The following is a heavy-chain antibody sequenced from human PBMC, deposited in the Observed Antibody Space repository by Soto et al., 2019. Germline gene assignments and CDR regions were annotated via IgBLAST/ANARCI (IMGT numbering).Heavy chain of an antibody. CDR2: ISSSSSYI. CDR1: GFTFSSYS. Sequence: GGSLRLSCAASGFTFSSYSMNWVRQAPGKGLEWVSSISSSSSYIYYADSVKGRFTISRDNAKNSLYLQMNSLRAEDTAVYYCARDGDIVGATTLDYWGQGTLVTVSS. D-gene: IGHD1-26*01. J-gene: IGHJ4*02. V-gene: IGHV3-21*01. CDR3: ARDGDIVGATTLDY.